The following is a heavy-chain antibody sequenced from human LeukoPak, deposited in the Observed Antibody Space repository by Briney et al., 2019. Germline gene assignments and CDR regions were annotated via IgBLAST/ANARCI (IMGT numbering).Heavy chain of an antibody. J-gene: IGHJ4*02. V-gene: IGHV1-2*06. D-gene: IGHD3-22*01. CDR3: ARGGSSGYYPFDY. CDR1: GYTFTGYY. Sequence: ASVKVSCKASGYTFTGYYMHWVRQAPGQGLEWMGRINPNSGGTNYAQKFQGRVTMTRDTSISTAYMELSRLRSDDTAVYYCARGGSSGYYPFDYWGQGTLVTVSS. CDR2: INPNSGGT.